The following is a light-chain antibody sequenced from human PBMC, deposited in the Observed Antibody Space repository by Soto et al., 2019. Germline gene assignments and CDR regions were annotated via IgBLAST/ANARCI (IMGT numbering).Light chain of an antibody. CDR1: SSDVGGYNY. J-gene: IGLJ1*01. CDR3: SSYTSSSSYV. CDR2: DVS. V-gene: IGLV2-14*01. Sequence: QSLLTQPASVFGSPGQSITISCTGTSSDVGGYNYVSWYQQHPGKAPKLMIYDVSNRPSGVSNRFSGSKSGNTASLTISGLQAEDEADYYCSSYTSSSSYVFGTGTKVTVL.